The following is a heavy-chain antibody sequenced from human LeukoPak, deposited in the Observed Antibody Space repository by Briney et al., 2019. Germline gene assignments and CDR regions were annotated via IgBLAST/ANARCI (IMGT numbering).Heavy chain of an antibody. J-gene: IGHJ4*02. CDR1: GFTISLYA. D-gene: IGHD3-9*01. V-gene: IGHV3-64D*09. Sequence: PGGSLRLSCSASGFTISLYAMHWVRQAPGKGLEYVSGISSKGVSTYYADSVKGRFTISRDNSKDTMFLQMSSLRPEDTAVYYCARRLGPHYDILTGYWGAFDYWGQGTLVTVSS. CDR3: ARRLGPHYDILTGYWGAFDY. CDR2: ISSKGVST.